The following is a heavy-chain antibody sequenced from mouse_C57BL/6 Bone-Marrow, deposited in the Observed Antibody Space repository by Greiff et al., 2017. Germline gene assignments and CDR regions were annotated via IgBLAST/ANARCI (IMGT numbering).Heavy chain of an antibody. J-gene: IGHJ3*01. CDR2: IDPETGGT. Sequence: LVESGAELVRPGASVTLSCKASGYTFTDYEMHWVKQTPVHGLEWIGAIDPETGGTAYNQKFKGKAILTADKSSSTAYMELRSLTSEDSAVYYCTRVLRGFAYWGQEGLGTVSA. V-gene: IGHV1-15*01. D-gene: IGHD1-1*01. CDR1: GYTFTDYE. CDR3: TRVLRGFAY.